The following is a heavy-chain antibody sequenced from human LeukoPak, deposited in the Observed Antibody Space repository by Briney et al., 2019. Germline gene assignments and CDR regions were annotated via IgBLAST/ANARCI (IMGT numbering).Heavy chain of an antibody. CDR2: INSNSGAT. Sequence: GSVKVSCKASGYTFTGYYIHWVRQAPGQGLEWMGWINSNSGATNYAQKFQGRFTMTRDTSISTAYMELTRLASDDTAVYYCARDGSLAYWGQGTLVTVSS. V-gene: IGHV1-2*02. J-gene: IGHJ4*02. CDR1: GYTFTGYY. CDR3: ARDGSLAY. D-gene: IGHD5-12*01.